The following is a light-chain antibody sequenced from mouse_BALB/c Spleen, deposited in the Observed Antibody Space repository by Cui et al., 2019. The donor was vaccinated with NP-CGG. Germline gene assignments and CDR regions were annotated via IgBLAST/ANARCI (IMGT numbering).Light chain of an antibody. Sequence: AVVTQESALTTSSGETVTLTCRSSTGPVTTSNYANWVQEKPDHLFTGLIGGTNNRAPGVPAKFSGSLIGDKAALTITGAQTGDEAIYFCALWYSNHWVFGGGTKLTVL. CDR1: TGPVTTSNY. J-gene: IGLJ1*01. V-gene: IGLV1*01. CDR3: ALWYSNHWV. CDR2: GTN.